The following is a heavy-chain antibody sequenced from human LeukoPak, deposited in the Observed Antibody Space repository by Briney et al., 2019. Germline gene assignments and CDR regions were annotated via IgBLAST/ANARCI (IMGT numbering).Heavy chain of an antibody. CDR2: ISSSSTGS. CDR3: ARLIEDDYIWGKYRYIDF. Sequence: GGSLRLSCAASGFTFSNAWMSWVRQAPGKGLEWVSYISSSSTGSYTRYADSVKGRFTIFRDNAKNSLYMQMNSLRAEDTAVFYCARLIEDDYIWGKYRYIDFWGQGTLVTVSS. V-gene: IGHV3-11*06. D-gene: IGHD3-16*02. J-gene: IGHJ4*02. CDR1: GFTFSNAW.